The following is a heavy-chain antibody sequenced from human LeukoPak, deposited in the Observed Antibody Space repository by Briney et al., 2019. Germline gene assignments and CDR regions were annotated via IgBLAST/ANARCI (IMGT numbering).Heavy chain of an antibody. J-gene: IGHJ6*03. V-gene: IGHV3-74*01. D-gene: IGHD1-26*01. CDR1: GFTFRNYW. CDR2: INSDGSST. CDR3: ARVSSGSYFGYYYYYMDV. Sequence: GGSLRLSCAASGFTFRNYWMHWVRQAPGKALVWVSRINSDGSSTSYADSVKGRFTISRDNAKNTLYLQMNSLRAEDTAVYYCARVSSGSYFGYYYYYMDVWGKGTTVTVSS.